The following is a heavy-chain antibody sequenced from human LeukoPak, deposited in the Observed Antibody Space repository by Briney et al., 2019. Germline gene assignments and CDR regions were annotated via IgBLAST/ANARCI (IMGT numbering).Heavy chain of an antibody. V-gene: IGHV1-2*02. Sequence: ASAKVSCKASGYSFAGYYIHWVRQAPGQGLEWMGWINPNRGATNYAQKFQDRVAMTRDTSISTAYMELSRLRSDDTAAYYCARDQNYYDTATYYGIDYWGQGTLVTVSS. J-gene: IGHJ4*02. CDR2: INPNRGAT. CDR1: GYSFAGYY. D-gene: IGHD3-22*01. CDR3: ARDQNYYDTATYYGIDY.